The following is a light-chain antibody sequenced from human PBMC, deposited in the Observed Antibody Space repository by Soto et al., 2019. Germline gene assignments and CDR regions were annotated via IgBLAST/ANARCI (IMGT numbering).Light chain of an antibody. V-gene: IGKV3-15*01. Sequence: NVLTQSPGTVSLYPGERATLSCRASQSVSILLAWYQQKPGQAPRLLIYGASTRATGIPARFSGSGSGTEFTLTISSLQSEDFAVYYCQQYNNRRTFGQGTKVDVK. CDR1: QSVSIL. J-gene: IGKJ1*01. CDR2: GAS. CDR3: QQYNNRRT.